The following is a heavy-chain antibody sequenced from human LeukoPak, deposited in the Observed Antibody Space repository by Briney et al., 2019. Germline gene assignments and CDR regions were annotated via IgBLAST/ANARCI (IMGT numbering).Heavy chain of an antibody. CDR1: GGSISSSSYY. D-gene: IGHD3-16*01. Sequence: SETLSLTCTVSGGSISSSSYYWGWIRQPPGKGLEWIGSIYYSGSTYYNPSLKSRVTISVDTSKNQFSLKLNSVTAADTAVYYCARGGSGFDYWGQGTLVTVSS. V-gene: IGHV4-39*07. J-gene: IGHJ4*02. CDR2: IYYSGST. CDR3: ARGGSGFDY.